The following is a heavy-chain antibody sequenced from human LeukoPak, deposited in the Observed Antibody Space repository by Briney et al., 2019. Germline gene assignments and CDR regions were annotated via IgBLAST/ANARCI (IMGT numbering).Heavy chain of an antibody. D-gene: IGHD3-22*01. V-gene: IGHV4-39*07. CDR3: AREGPGYYYDSSGYYFIPYFDY. CDR2: INHSGST. Sequence: SQTLSLTCTVSGGSISSGSYYWSWIRQPPGKGLEWIGEINHSGSTNYNPSLKSRVTISVDTSKNQFSLKLSSVTAADTAVYYCAREGPGYYYDSSGYYFIPYFDYWGQGTLVTVSS. J-gene: IGHJ4*02. CDR1: GGSISSGSYY.